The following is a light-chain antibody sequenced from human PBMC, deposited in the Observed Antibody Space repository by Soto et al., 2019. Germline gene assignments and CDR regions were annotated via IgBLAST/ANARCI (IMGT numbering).Light chain of an antibody. CDR3: SSYTSISTYV. CDR1: SSGVGGYNY. CDR2: EVS. J-gene: IGLJ1*01. Sequence: QSVLTQPASVSGSLGQSITISCTGTSSGVGGYNYVSWYQQYPGKAPKVIIYEVSNRPSGVSNRFFGSKSGNTASLTISGLQPEDEADYYCSSYTSISTYVFGTGTKVTVL. V-gene: IGLV2-14*01.